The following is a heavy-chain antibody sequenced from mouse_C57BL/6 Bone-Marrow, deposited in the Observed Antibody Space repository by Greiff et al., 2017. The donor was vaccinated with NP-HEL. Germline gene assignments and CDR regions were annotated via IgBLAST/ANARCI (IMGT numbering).Heavy chain of an antibody. D-gene: IGHD1-1*01. CDR1: GYTFTDYY. CDR3: ARERVYIYYYGSMAY. V-gene: IGHV1-75*01. CDR2: IFPGSGST. J-gene: IGHJ3*01. Sequence: QVQLKESGPELVKPGASVKISCKASGYTFTDYYINWVKQRPGQGLEWIGWIFPGSGSTYYNEKFKGKATLTVDKSSSTAYMLLSSLTSEDSAVYFCARERVYIYYYGSMAYWGQGTLVTVSA.